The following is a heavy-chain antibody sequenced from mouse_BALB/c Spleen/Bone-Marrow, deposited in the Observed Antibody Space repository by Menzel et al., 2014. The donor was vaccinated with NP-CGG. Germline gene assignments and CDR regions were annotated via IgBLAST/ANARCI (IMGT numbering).Heavy chain of an antibody. Sequence: VQLQQSGAELVKPGASVKLSCTASGFNIKDTYMHWVKQRPEQGLEWIGRIDPANGNTKYDPKFQGKATITADTSSNTAYLQLSSLTSEDTAVYYCAAYYYGSSYGSVYWGQGTLVTVSA. CDR3: AAYYYGSSYGSVY. J-gene: IGHJ3*01. CDR1: GFNIKDTY. D-gene: IGHD1-1*01. V-gene: IGHV14-3*02. CDR2: IDPANGNT.